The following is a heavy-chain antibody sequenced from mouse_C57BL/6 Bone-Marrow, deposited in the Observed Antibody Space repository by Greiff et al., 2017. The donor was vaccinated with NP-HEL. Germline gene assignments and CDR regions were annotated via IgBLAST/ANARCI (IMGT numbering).Heavy chain of an antibody. Sequence: VQLQQSGAELVRPGASVKLSCTASGFNIKDDYMHWVKQRPEQGLEWIGWIDPENGDTEYASKFQGKATITADTSSNTAYLQLSSLTSEDTAVYYCARSGTEPWFAYWGQGTLVTVSA. CDR3: ARSGTEPWFAY. D-gene: IGHD3-1*01. J-gene: IGHJ3*01. V-gene: IGHV14-4*01. CDR2: IDPENGDT. CDR1: GFNIKDDY.